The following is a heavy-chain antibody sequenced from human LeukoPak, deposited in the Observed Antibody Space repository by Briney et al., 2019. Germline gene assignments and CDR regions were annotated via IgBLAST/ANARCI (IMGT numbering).Heavy chain of an antibody. V-gene: IGHV3-30*04. CDR2: ISHDGSNK. CDR3: ASAWHLGIVVVMLDS. J-gene: IGHJ4*02. CDR1: GFTFSSYA. Sequence: PGRSLRLSCAASGFTFSSYAMHWVRQAPGKGLEWVAAISHDGSNKYYADSVKGRFTISRDNSKNTLYLQMNSPRVEDTAVYYCASAWHLGIVVVMLDSWGQGTLVTVSS. D-gene: IGHD3-22*01.